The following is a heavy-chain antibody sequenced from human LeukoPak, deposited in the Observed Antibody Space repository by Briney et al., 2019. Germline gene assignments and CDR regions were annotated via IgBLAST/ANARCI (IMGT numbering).Heavy chain of an antibody. CDR2: IYTSGST. CDR3: ARAPHYSFLDY. Sequence: PSETLSLTCTVSGGSISSGSYYWSWIRQPAGKGLEWIGRIYTSGSTNYNPSLKSRVTISVDTSKNQFSLKLSPVTAADTAVYYCARAPHYSFLDYWGQGTLVTVSS. D-gene: IGHD5-18*01. CDR1: GGSISSGSYY. J-gene: IGHJ4*02. V-gene: IGHV4-61*02.